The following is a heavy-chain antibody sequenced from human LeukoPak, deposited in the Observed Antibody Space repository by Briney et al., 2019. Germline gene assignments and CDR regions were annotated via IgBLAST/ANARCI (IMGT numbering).Heavy chain of an antibody. CDR3: ARSNSGPHY. CDR2: INKDGSEK. Sequence: PGGSLRLSCSASGFTFRSHWMNWVRQAPGKGLEWVAIINKDGSEKNYVGSVKGRFTISRDNAKNSLYLQMNSLRAEDTAMYYCARSNSGPHYWGQGTLVIVPS. V-gene: IGHV3-7*01. J-gene: IGHJ4*02. D-gene: IGHD4-23*01. CDR1: GFTFRSHW.